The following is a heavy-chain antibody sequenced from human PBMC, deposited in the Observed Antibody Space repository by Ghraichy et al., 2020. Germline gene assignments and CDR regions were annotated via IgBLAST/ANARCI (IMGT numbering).Heavy chain of an antibody. CDR1: GFTFKNYW. J-gene: IGHJ4*02. D-gene: IGHD5-18*01. CDR3: ARVGYSDGSYYFDY. Sequence: SCAASGFTFKNYWMHWVRQAPGKGLVWVSRINTDGSSTNYADSVKGRFTISRDNAKNTVYLQMNSLRAEDTAMYYCARVGYSDGSYYFDYWGQGTLVTVSS. V-gene: IGHV3-74*01. CDR2: INTDGSST.